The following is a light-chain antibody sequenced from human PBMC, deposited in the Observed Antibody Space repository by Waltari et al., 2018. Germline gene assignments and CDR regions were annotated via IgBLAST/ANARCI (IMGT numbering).Light chain of an antibody. J-gene: IGKJ2*01. CDR3: QQYYSIPYT. CDR2: WAS. CDR1: QTVLDSSNNKNY. V-gene: IGKV4-1*01. Sequence: DIVMTQSPDSLAVSLVERATIDCLSSQTVLDSSNNKNYVAWYQQKPGQPPKLLFYWASTRESGVPGRFSGSESGTEFTLTVSSLQAEDVAVYYCQQYYSIPYTFGQGTKLEI.